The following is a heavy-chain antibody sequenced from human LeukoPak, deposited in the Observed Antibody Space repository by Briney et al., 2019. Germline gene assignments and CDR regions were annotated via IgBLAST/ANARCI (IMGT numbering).Heavy chain of an antibody. V-gene: IGHV4-39*01. J-gene: IGHJ4*02. CDR1: GGSISSSSYY. D-gene: IGHD3-9*01. Sequence: SETLSLTCTVSGGSISSSSYYWGWIRQPPGKGLEWIGSIYYSGSTYYNPSLKSRVTISVDTSKNQFSLKLSSVTAADTAVYYCARHSGGTVLRYFDWLTGFDYWGQGTLVTVSS. CDR3: ARHSGGTVLRYFDWLTGFDY. CDR2: IYYSGST.